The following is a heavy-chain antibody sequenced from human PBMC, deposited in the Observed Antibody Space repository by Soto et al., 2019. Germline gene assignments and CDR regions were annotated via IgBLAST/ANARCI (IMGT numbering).Heavy chain of an antibody. D-gene: IGHD3-22*01. CDR1: GYSFAGYW. CDR3: ARQIYDSDTGPNFQYYFDS. CDR2: IDPSDSQT. J-gene: IGHJ4*02. V-gene: IGHV5-10-1*01. Sequence: ASLKLSCKGSGYSFAGYWITWVRQKPGKGLEWMGRIDPSDSQTYYSPSFRGHVTISATKSITTVFLQWSSLRASDTAMYYCARQIYDSDTGPNFQYYFDSWGQGTPVTVSS.